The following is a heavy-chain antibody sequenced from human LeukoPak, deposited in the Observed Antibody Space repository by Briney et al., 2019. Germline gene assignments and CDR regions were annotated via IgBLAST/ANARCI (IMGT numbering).Heavy chain of an antibody. V-gene: IGHV1-69*06. D-gene: IGHD5-24*01. CDR3: ARDVPVEMTVSGYFDF. Sequence: SVKVSCKASGDTFSSYAISWVRQAPGQGLEWMGGIIPIFGSPNYAQRFQGRVPITADKSTSTAYMELSSLTYEDTAVYYCARDVPVEMTVSGYFDFWGQGTLVTVSS. CDR2: IIPIFGSP. CDR1: GDTFSSYA. J-gene: IGHJ4*02.